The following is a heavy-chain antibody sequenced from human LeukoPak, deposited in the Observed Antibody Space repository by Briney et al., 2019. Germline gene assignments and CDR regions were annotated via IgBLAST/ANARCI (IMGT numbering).Heavy chain of an antibody. D-gene: IGHD3-9*01. CDR2: INHGGTT. CDR1: GGSFSGYS. V-gene: IGHV4-34*01. Sequence: EPSETLSLTCAVYGGSFSGYSWSWIRQPPGKGLEWIGEINHGGTTNHNPSLKSRVTISVDTSKNQFSLKLNSVTAADTAVYYCAGYDILTGLWDWDQGALVTVSS. J-gene: IGHJ4*02. CDR3: AGYDILTGLWD.